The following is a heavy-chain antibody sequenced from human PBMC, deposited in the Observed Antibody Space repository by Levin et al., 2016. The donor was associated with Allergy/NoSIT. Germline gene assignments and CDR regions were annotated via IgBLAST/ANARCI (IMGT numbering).Heavy chain of an antibody. V-gene: IGHV4-59*01. CDR2: IYYSGST. Sequence: WIRQPPGKGLEWIGYIYYSGSTNYNPSLKSRVTISVDTSKNQFSLKLSSVTAADTAVYYCARARGFTIFGVVTEYMDVWGKGTTVTVSS. J-gene: IGHJ6*03. D-gene: IGHD3-3*01. CDR3: ARARGFTIFGVVTEYMDV.